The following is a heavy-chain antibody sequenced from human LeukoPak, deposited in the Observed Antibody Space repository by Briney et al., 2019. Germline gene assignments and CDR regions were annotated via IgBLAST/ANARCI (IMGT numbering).Heavy chain of an antibody. CDR3: AKTYYYDSSGYSLDY. V-gene: IGHV3-30*18. Sequence: PGGSLRLSCAASGFTFSSYGVHWVRQAPGKGLEWVAVISYDGSNKYYADSVKGRFTISRDNSKNTLYLQMNSLRAEDTAVYYCAKTYYYDSSGYSLDYWGQGTLVTVSS. D-gene: IGHD3-22*01. CDR1: GFTFSSYG. J-gene: IGHJ4*02. CDR2: ISYDGSNK.